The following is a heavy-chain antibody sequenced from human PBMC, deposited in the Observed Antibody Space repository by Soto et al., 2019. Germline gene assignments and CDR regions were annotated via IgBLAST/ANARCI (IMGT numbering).Heavy chain of an antibody. D-gene: IGHD3-22*01. Sequence: PSETLSLTCTVSGGSISSAGDYWSWIRQHPGKGLEWIGYIYYSGSTYYNPSLKSRVTISVDTSKNQFSLKLSSVTAADTAVYNFGKGGAVEEVVINCFDPWGKEPWSPSPQ. CDR1: GGSISSAGDY. CDR2: IYYSGST. J-gene: IGHJ5*01. CDR3: GKGGAVEEVVINCFDP. V-gene: IGHV4-31*03.